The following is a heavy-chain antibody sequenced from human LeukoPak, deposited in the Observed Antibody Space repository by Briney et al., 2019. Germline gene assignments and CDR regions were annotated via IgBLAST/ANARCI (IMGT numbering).Heavy chain of an antibody. D-gene: IGHD2-15*01. CDR2: IYPGDSDT. CDR1: GYIFTSYW. V-gene: IGHV5-51*01. J-gene: IGHJ3*02. CDR3: ARLHVWDIVVVGQGAFDI. Sequence: PGESLQISCKGSGYIFTSYWIGWVRQLPGKGLEWMGIIYPGDSDTRYSPSFQGQVTISADKSISTAYLQWSSLKASDTAMYYCARLHVWDIVVVGQGAFDIWGQGTMVTVSS.